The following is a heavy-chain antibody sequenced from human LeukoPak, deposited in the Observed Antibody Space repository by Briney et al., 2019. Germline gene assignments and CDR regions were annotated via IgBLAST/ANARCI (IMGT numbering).Heavy chain of an antibody. CDR3: ARRSYCYSTSCYGYWFDS. CDR1: GYRFTDYW. D-gene: IGHD2-2*01. V-gene: IGHV5-51*01. CDR2: IYPGDSDS. J-gene: IGHJ5*01. Sequence: GESLKISCKGSGYRFTDYWIAWVRPMPGKGLEWMGIIYPGDSDSRYSPSFQGQVTFSADKSISTAYLQWSSLKASDTAMYYCARRSYCYSTSCYGYWFDSWGQGTLVTVSS.